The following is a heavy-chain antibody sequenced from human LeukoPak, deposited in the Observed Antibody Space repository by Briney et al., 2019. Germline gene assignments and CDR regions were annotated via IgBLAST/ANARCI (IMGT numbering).Heavy chain of an antibody. CDR2: TYYRSKWYN. J-gene: IGHJ5*02. D-gene: IGHD6-19*01. CDR1: GDSVSSNSAA. Sequence: SQTLSLTCAISGDSVSSNSAAWNWIRQSPSRGLEWLGRTYYRSKWYNDYAVSVKSRITINPDTSKNQFSLQLNSVTPEDTAVYYCARGPPSPPILSEYSSGWGLWFDPWGQGTLVTVSS. V-gene: IGHV6-1*01. CDR3: ARGPPSPPILSEYSSGWGLWFDP.